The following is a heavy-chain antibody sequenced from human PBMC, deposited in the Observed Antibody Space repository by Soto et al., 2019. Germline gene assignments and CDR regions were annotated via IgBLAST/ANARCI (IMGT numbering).Heavy chain of an antibody. CDR1: GFTFSSYW. Sequence: GALRLSCAASGFTFSSYWMSWVRQAPGKGLEWVANIKQDGSEKYYVDSVKGRFTISRDNAKNSLYLQMNSLRAEDTAVYYCARAVVVAATEFDYWGQGTLVTVSS. CDR2: IKQDGSEK. D-gene: IGHD2-15*01. J-gene: IGHJ4*02. V-gene: IGHV3-7*01. CDR3: ARAVVVAATEFDY.